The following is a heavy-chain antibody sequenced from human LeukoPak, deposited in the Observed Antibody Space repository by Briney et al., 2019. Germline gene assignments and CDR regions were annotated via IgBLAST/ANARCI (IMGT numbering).Heavy chain of an antibody. CDR3: ARDWGNVLGSYPDY. J-gene: IGHJ4*02. CDR2: IWYDGSNK. V-gene: IGHV3-33*08. Sequence: GGSLRLSCAPSGFTFSSYGMHWVRQAPGKGLEWVAVIWYDGSNKYYADSVKGRFTISRDNSKNTLYLQMNSLRAEDTAVYYCARDWGNVLGSYPDYWGQGTLVTVSS. CDR1: GFTFSSYG. D-gene: IGHD3-16*02.